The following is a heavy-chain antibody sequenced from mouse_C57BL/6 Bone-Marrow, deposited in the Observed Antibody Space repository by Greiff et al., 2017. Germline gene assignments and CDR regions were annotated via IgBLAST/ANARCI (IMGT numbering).Heavy chain of an antibody. V-gene: IGHV5-17*01. CDR1: GFTFSDYG. Sequence: EVQGVESGGGLVKPGGSLKLSCAASGFTFSDYGMHWVRQAPEKGLEWVAYISSGSSTIYYADTVKGRFTISRDNAKNTLFLQMTSLRSEDTAMCYCARGGTVVATGAMDYWGQGTSVTVSS. CDR2: ISSGSSTI. D-gene: IGHD1-1*01. J-gene: IGHJ4*01. CDR3: ARGGTVVATGAMDY.